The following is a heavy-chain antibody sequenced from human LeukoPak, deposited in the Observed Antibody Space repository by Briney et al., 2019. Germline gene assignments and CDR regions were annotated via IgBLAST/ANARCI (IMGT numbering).Heavy chain of an antibody. CDR3: ARIGPAAFTDF. D-gene: IGHD3-3*02. CDR1: GFTFSTYA. CDR2: ISDSGGAI. J-gene: IGHJ4*02. V-gene: IGHV3-23*01. Sequence: PGGSLRLSCAASGFTFSTYALNWVRQAPGKGLEWVSAISDSGGAIYYADSVKGRSTISRDNSKNSLFLQMNSLRCGDTAVYYCARIGPAAFTDFWGQGTLVTVSS.